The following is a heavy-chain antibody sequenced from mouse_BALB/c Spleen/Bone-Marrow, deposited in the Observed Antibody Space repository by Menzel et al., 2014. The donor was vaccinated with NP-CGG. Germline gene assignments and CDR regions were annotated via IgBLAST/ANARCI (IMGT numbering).Heavy chain of an antibody. Sequence: EVKVEESGGGLVQPGGSRKLSCAASGFTFSSFGMHWVRQAPERGLEWVAYISSGSTSIFYSDTGRGRFTISRDNPKNTLFLQMTSLTSEDTAMYYCARGGNWDDFDVWGAGTTVTVSS. V-gene: IGHV5-17*02. D-gene: IGHD4-1*01. J-gene: IGHJ1*01. CDR3: ARGGNWDDFDV. CDR1: GFTFSSFG. CDR2: ISSGSTSI.